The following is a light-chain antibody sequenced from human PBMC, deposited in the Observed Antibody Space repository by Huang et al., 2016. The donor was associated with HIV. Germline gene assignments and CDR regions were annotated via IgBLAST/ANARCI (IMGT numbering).Light chain of an antibody. J-gene: IGKJ1*01. Sequence: DIQMTQSPSSLSASVGDRVTITCRASQDIRNYLAWYQQRPGKAPKLLIYAASTLQLGVSSRFRGSGSGTNFTLTISSLQPEDVATYYCQKYNIAPWTFGQGTKVEIK. CDR1: QDIRNY. V-gene: IGKV1-27*01. CDR3: QKYNIAPWT. CDR2: AAS.